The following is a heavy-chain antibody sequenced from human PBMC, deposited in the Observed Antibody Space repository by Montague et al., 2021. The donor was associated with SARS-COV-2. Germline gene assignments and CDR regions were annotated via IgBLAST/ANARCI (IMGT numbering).Heavy chain of an antibody. CDR1: GFSLSTSGMC. CDR2: IDWDDDK. CDR3: ARRTYDILTGYDDGMDV. Sequence: PALVKPTQTLTLTCTFSGFSLSTSGMCVSWIRQPPGKALEWLARIDWDDDKYYGTSLKTRLTISKDTSKNQVVLTMTNMDPVDTATYYCARRTYDILTGYDDGMDVWGQGTTVTVSS. V-gene: IGHV2-70*11. J-gene: IGHJ6*02. D-gene: IGHD3-9*01.